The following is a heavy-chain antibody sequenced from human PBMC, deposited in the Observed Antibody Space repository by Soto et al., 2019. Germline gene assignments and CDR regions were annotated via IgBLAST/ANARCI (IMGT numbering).Heavy chain of an antibody. CDR2: IYYSGST. CDR3: ARHRVPAAMFDY. J-gene: IGHJ4*02. D-gene: IGHD2-2*01. Sequence: SETLSLTCTVSGGSISSYYWGWIRQPPGKGLEWIGSIYYSGSTYYNPSLKSRVTISVDTSKNQSSLKLSSVTAADTAVYYCARHRVPAAMFDYWGQGTLVTVSS. CDR1: GGSISSYY. V-gene: IGHV4-39*01.